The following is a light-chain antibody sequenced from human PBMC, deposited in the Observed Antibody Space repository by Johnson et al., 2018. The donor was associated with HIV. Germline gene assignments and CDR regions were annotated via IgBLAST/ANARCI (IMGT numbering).Light chain of an antibody. J-gene: IGLJ1*01. CDR3: GTWDGSLRAGF. Sequence: QSVLTQPPSVSAAPGQKVTISCSGSSSNIGNNYVSWYQQIPGTAPKLLIYDNNKRPSGIPDRFSGSKSGTSATLGITGLQTGDEADYYCGTWDGSLRAGFFGTGHKVAVL. V-gene: IGLV1-51*01. CDR2: DNN. CDR1: SSNIGNNY.